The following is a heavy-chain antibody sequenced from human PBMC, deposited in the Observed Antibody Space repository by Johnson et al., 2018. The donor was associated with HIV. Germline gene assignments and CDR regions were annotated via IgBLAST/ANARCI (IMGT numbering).Heavy chain of an antibody. CDR1: GFTFSSYA. V-gene: IGHV3-30-3*01. D-gene: IGHD1-7*01. J-gene: IGHJ3*02. CDR2: ISYDGSNK. CDR3: IKETGANSAFEI. Sequence: QMQLVESGGGVVQPGRSLRLSCAASGFTFSSYAMHWVRQAPGKGLEWVAVISYDGSNKYYADSVKGRFTISRDNPKNTVYLQINSLRAEDTAIYYCIKETGANSAFEIWGQGTMVTVSS.